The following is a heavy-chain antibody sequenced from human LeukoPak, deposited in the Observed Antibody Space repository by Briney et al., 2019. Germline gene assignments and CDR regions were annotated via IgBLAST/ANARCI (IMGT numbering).Heavy chain of an antibody. CDR3: ARRRRGGYNRDIIDY. V-gene: IGHV4-39*01. Sequence: SETLSLTCSVSGGSITTSSYYWGWIRQPPEKGLEWIGSIFYTGGTYYSPSLKSRVTISVDTSKNQLSLKLTSVTAADTAVYYCARRRRGGYNRDIIDYWGQGTLVTVSS. D-gene: IGHD5-24*01. J-gene: IGHJ4*02. CDR2: IFYTGGT. CDR1: GGSITTSSYY.